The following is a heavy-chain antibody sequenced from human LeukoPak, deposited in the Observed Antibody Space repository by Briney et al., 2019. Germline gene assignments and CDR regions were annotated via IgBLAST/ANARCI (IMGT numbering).Heavy chain of an antibody. J-gene: IGHJ4*02. CDR3: ARGGYSYGYKRSAPDY. CDR2: SSSSSSTI. Sequence: PGGSLRLSCAASGFTFSSYSMNWVRQAPGKGLEWVSYSSSSSSTIYYADSVKGRFTISRDNAKNSLYLQMNSLRDEDTAVYYCARGGYSYGYKRSAPDYWGRGTLVTVSS. CDR1: GFTFSSYS. D-gene: IGHD5-18*01. V-gene: IGHV3-48*02.